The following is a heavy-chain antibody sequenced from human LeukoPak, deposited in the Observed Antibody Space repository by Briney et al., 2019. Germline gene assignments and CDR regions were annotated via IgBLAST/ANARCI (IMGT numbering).Heavy chain of an antibody. Sequence: GGSLRLSCAASGFIFSSYWMSWVRQAPGKGLEWVANIKEDGSEKYYVDSVKGRFTISRDNAKNSLFLQMNSLRAEDTAVYYCARAQLGWGYSYGSDYWGQGTLVTVSS. CDR1: GFIFSSYW. CDR2: IKEDGSEK. CDR3: ARAQLGWGYSYGSDY. V-gene: IGHV3-7*01. D-gene: IGHD5-18*01. J-gene: IGHJ4*02.